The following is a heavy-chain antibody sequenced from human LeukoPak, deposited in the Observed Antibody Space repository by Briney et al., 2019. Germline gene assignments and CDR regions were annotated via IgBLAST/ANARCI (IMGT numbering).Heavy chain of an antibody. Sequence: ASVKVSCKASGYTFTSYGISWVRQAPGQGLEWMGWISAYNGNTNYAQKLQGRVTMTTDTSTSKAYMELRSLRSDDTAVYYCARDGGYDSSGYYYQAFDIWGQGTMVTVSS. V-gene: IGHV1-18*01. D-gene: IGHD3-22*01. CDR2: ISAYNGNT. CDR1: GYTFTSYG. CDR3: ARDGGYDSSGYYYQAFDI. J-gene: IGHJ3*02.